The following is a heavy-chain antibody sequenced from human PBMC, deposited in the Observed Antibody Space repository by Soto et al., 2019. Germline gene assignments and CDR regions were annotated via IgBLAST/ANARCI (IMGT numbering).Heavy chain of an antibody. Sequence: GGSLRLSCAASGFTFSSYGMHWVRQAPGKGLEWVAVIWYDGSNKYYADSVKGRFTISRDNSKNTLYLQMNSLRAEDTAVYYCATAPRIVVVEAAAPVYYYYGMDVWGQGTTVTVSS. CDR1: GFTFSSYG. J-gene: IGHJ6*02. CDR2: IWYDGSNK. CDR3: ATAPRIVVVEAAAPVYYYYGMDV. D-gene: IGHD2-15*01. V-gene: IGHV3-33*01.